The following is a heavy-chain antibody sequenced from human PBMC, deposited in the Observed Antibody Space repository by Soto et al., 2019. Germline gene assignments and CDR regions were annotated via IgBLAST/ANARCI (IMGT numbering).Heavy chain of an antibody. J-gene: IGHJ3*02. CDR2: IRGTT. D-gene: IGHD2-21*01. CDR3: ARDDSFAFDI. V-gene: IGHV3-48*01. Sequence: EVQLVESGGSLVQPGGSLRLSCAASGFTFTSYSMNWVRQAPGKGLEWVSYIRGTTHYADSVKGRFTISRDNARSSLYLQMNSLRADDMAVYYCARDDSFAFDIWGQGTMVTVSS. CDR1: GFTFTSYS.